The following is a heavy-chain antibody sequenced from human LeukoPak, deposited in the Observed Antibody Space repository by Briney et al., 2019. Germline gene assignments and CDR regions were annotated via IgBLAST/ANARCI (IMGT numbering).Heavy chain of an antibody. Sequence: ASVKVSCKVSGYTLTELSMHWVRQAPGKGLEWMGGFDPEDGETIYAQKFQGRVTMTEDTSTDTAYMELSSLRSEDPAVYYCAAFHDSSGYRNFAFDIWGQGTMVTVSS. V-gene: IGHV1-24*01. CDR1: GYTLTELS. D-gene: IGHD3-22*01. J-gene: IGHJ3*02. CDR2: FDPEDGET. CDR3: AAFHDSSGYRNFAFDI.